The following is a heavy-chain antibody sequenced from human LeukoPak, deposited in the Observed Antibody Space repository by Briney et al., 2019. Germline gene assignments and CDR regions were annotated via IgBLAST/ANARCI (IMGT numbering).Heavy chain of an antibody. V-gene: IGHV3-11*01. CDR1: GFTFSDYY. CDR3: ARDDGTGTLHY. J-gene: IGHJ4*02. D-gene: IGHD1/OR15-1a*01. CDR2: ISSSGSTI. Sequence: GGSLRLSCAASGFTFSDYYMSWIRQAPGKGLEWVSYISSSGSTIYYADSVKGRFTISRDNAKNSLYLQMNSLRAEDTALYHCARDDGTGTLHYWGQGTLVTVSS.